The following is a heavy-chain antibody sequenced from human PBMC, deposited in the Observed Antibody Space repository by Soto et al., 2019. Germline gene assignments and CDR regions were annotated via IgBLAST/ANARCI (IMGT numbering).Heavy chain of an antibody. CDR2: INAGNGNA. D-gene: IGHD1-26*01. Sequence: GASVKVSCKASGYTFTSYAMHWVRQAPGQRLEWMGWINAGNGNAKYSQKFQGRVTITRDTSASTAYMELSSLRSEDTAVYYCARDLSGSYPIDAFDIWGQGTMVTVSS. CDR3: ARDLSGSYPIDAFDI. CDR1: GYTFTSYA. J-gene: IGHJ3*02. V-gene: IGHV1-3*01.